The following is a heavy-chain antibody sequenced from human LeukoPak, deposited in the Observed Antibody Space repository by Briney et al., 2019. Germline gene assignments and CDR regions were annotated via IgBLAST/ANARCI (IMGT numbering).Heavy chain of an antibody. V-gene: IGHV4-61*02. CDR2: IYTSGST. CDR3: ARLRGRLRLTDVFEL. Sequence: SQTLSLTCTVSGGSISSRSYYWSWIRQPAGKGLEWIGRIYTSGSTNYNPSLKSRVTISVDTSKNQFSLNLTSVTAADTAVYYCARLRGRLRLTDVFELWGQGTSVTVSS. CDR1: GGSISSRSYY. D-gene: IGHD3-10*01. J-gene: IGHJ3*01.